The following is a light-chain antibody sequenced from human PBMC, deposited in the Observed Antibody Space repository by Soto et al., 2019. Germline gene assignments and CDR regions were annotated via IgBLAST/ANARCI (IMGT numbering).Light chain of an antibody. CDR1: SSDIGGYKY. V-gene: IGLV2-14*03. Sequence: QCALTQPASVSGSPGQSITISCTGTSSDIGGYKYVSWYQHHPGTAPKLMIYDVTNRPSGVSNRFSGSKSGNTASLTISGLQAEDEGDYYCTSYASSSTPVVFGGGTQLTVL. J-gene: IGLJ2*01. CDR2: DVT. CDR3: TSYASSSTPVV.